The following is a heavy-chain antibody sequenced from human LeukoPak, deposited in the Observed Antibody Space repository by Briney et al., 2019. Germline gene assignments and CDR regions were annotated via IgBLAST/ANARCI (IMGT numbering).Heavy chain of an antibody. Sequence: SETLXLTCTVSGYSISSDYYGGWIRQPPGEGLEGIGSIYHSGSTYYNPSLKSRVTISVDTSKNQFSLKLSSVTAADTAVYYCARGQGATVPQVGKNWFDPWGQGTRVTVSS. CDR3: ARGQGATVPQVGKNWFDP. J-gene: IGHJ5*02. CDR1: GYSISSDYY. D-gene: IGHD1-26*01. CDR2: IYHSGST. V-gene: IGHV4-38-2*02.